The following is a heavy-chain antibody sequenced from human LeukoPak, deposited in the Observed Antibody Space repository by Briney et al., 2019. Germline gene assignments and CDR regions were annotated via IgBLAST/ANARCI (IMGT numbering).Heavy chain of an antibody. CDR1: GFTFSSYC. V-gene: IGHV3-74*01. J-gene: IGHJ4*02. Sequence: PGGSLRLSCAASGFTFSSYCEHWVRQAPGKGLVWVSSINSDGSSTSYADSVKGRFTISRDNAKNTLYLQMNTLRAEDTAVYYCASLDYWGQGTPVTVSS. CDR2: INSDGSST. CDR3: ASLDY.